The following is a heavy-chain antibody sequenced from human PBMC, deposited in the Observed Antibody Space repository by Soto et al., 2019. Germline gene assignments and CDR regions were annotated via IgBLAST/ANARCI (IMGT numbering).Heavy chain of an antibody. J-gene: IGHJ4*02. Sequence: PGGSLRLSCAASGFTFDDYAMHWVRQAPGKGLEWVSSISGNSDYKDYEDSVKGRFTISRDNANSMVYLQMNGLRAEDTAIYYCTKLSADTSHRQMDDWGQGTSVTVSS. CDR1: GFTFDDYA. D-gene: IGHD2-8*01. V-gene: IGHV3-9*01. CDR2: ISGNSDYK. CDR3: TKLSADTSHRQMDD.